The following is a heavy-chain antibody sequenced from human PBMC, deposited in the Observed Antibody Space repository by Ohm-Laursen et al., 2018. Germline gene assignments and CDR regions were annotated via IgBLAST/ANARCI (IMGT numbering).Heavy chain of an antibody. CDR2: IHDSGRT. CDR1: GGSIGLYY. J-gene: IGHJ5*02. CDR3: ARHAAYCGGDCYSRWFDP. Sequence: PSETLSLTCTVSGGSIGLYYWNWIRQSPGKGLEWIGDIHDSGRTNYNPSLKSRVTISVDTSKNQFSLKLSSVTAADTAVYYCARHAAYCGGDCYSRWFDPWGQGTLVIVSS. D-gene: IGHD2-21*02. V-gene: IGHV4-59*08.